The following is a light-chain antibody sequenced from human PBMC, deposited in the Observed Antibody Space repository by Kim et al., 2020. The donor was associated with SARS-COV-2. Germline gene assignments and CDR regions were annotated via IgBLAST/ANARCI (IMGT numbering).Light chain of an antibody. J-gene: IGKJ3*01. V-gene: IGKV3-20*01. Sequence: SPGERATLSCRASQSVNSKYLAWFQQKPGQAPRLPIHGASSRATGIPDRFSGSGSGTDFTLTINRLEPEDFAVYYCHQYDGSPVTFGPGTKVDIK. CDR2: GAS. CDR1: QSVNSKY. CDR3: HQYDGSPVT.